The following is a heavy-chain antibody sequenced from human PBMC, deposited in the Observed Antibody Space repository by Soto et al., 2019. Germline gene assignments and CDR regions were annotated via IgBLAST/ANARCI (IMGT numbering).Heavy chain of an antibody. V-gene: IGHV1-3*01. CDR3: ARSFVVVNDFDY. CDR1: GYAFTSYA. J-gene: IGHJ4*02. Sequence: ASVKVSCKASGYAFTSYAMHWVRQAPGQRLEWMGWINAGNGNTKYSQKFQGRVTITRDTSANTAYMELSSLRSEDTAVYYCARSFVVVNDFDYWGQGTLVTVSS. D-gene: IGHD2-21*01. CDR2: INAGNGNT.